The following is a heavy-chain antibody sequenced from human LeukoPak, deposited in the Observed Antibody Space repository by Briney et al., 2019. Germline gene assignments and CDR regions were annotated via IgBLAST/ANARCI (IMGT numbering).Heavy chain of an antibody. CDR2: VYYSGSP. CDR1: GGSISSSSYY. CDR3: ARHGGDIALVTAANDWFDP. D-gene: IGHD2-2*01. J-gene: IGHJ5*02. Sequence: PSETLSLTCTVSGGSISSSSYYWGWIRQPPGKGLEWIGSVYYSGSPYYNPSLKSRVTISVDTSKNQFSLKLSSVTATDTALYYCARHGGDIALVTAANDWFDPWGQGTLVTVSS. V-gene: IGHV4-39*01.